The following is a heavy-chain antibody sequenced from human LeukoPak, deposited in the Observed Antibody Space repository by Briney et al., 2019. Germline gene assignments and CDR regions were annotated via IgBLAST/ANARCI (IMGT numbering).Heavy chain of an antibody. D-gene: IGHD6-13*01. CDR2: FDPEDGET. CDR1: GYTLTELS. CDR3: APGSSSWYYFDY. J-gene: IGHJ4*02. V-gene: IGHV1-24*01. Sequence: GASVKVSCKVSGYTLTELSMHWVRQAPGKGLEWMGGFDPEDGETIYAQKFQGRVTMTEDTSTDTAYMELSSLRSEDTAVYYCAPGSSSWYYFDYWGQGTLVTVSS.